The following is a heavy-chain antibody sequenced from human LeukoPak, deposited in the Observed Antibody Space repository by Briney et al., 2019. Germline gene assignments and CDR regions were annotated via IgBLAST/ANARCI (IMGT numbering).Heavy chain of an antibody. CDR2: ISGSGGST. CDR1: GFTFSSYA. J-gene: IGHJ4*02. D-gene: IGHD3-10*01. Sequence: GGSLRLSCAASGFTFSSYAMSWVRQAPGKGLEWVSAISGSGGSTYYADSVKGRFTISRDNSKNTLYLQMNSLRAEDTAVYYCAKASEGNMVRGVIILHYFDYWGQETLVTVSS. CDR3: AKASEGNMVRGVIILHYFDY. V-gene: IGHV3-23*01.